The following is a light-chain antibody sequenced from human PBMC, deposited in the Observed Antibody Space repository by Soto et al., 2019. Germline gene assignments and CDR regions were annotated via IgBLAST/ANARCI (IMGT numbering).Light chain of an antibody. CDR1: QNVNIF. J-gene: IGKJ1*01. Sequence: DIQMTQSPSILSAAVGDRVTISCRASQNVNIFLAWYQQKPGKAPKLLIYDASSLESGVPSRFSGSGSGTEFTLTISSLQPDDFATYYCQQYNSYWTFGQGTKVDIK. CDR2: DAS. V-gene: IGKV1-5*01. CDR3: QQYNSYWT.